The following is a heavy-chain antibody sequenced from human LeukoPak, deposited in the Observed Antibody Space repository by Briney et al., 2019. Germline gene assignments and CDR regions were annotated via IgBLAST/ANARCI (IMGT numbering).Heavy chain of an antibody. J-gene: IGHJ4*02. CDR1: GFSLSNARMG. CDR3: ARIQRYFDSSGYFRVDY. Sequence: ESGPTLVNPTETLTLTCTVSGFSLSNARMGVSWIRQPPGKALEWLAHIFSNDEKSYSTSLKSRLTISQDTSKSQVVLTMTNMDPVDTATYFCARIQRYFDSSGYFRVDYWGQGTLVTVSS. CDR2: IFSNDEK. V-gene: IGHV2-26*01. D-gene: IGHD3-22*01.